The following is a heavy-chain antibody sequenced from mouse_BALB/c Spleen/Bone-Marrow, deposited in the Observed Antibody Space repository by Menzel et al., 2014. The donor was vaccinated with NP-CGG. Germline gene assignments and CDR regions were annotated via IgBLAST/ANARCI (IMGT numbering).Heavy chain of an antibody. CDR3: TRLNYYGNLFV. D-gene: IGHD1-1*01. CDR1: GFDFSRYW. V-gene: IGHV4-1*02. Sequence: EVQLVESGGGLVQPGGSLKLSCAAPGFDFSRYWMRWVRQAPGKGLEWIGEINPDSSTINYTPSLKDKFIISRDNAKNTLYLQMSKVRSEETALYCCTRLNYYGNLFVWGAGTTVTGSS. CDR2: INPDSSTI. J-gene: IGHJ1*01.